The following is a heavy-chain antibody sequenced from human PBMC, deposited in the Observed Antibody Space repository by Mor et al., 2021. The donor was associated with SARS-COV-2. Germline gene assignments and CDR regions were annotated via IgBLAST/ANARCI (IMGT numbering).Heavy chain of an antibody. CDR3: AKGDYDYVWGSSSYFDY. CDR2: IRYDEINK. V-gene: IGHV3-30*02. D-gene: IGHD3-16*01. J-gene: IGHJ4*02. Sequence: LEWVAFIRYDEINKYYADSVKGRFIISRDNSKNTLFLQMNSLRAEDTAVYYCAKGDYDYVWGSSSYFDYWGQGTLVTVSS.